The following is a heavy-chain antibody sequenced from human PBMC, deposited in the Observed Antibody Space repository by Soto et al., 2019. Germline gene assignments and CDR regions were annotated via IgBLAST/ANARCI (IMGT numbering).Heavy chain of an antibody. D-gene: IGHD1-26*01. CDR1: GYTLTELS. V-gene: IGHV1-24*01. Sequence: GASVKVSCKVSGYTLTELSMHWVRQAPGKGLEWIRGFDPEDGETIYAQKFQGRVTMKEDTYTDTAYMEKSSLRYEDTEENYCATGSSGSYSDLFDYWGQGTLVTVSS. J-gene: IGHJ4*02. CDR3: ATGSSGSYSDLFDY. CDR2: FDPEDGET.